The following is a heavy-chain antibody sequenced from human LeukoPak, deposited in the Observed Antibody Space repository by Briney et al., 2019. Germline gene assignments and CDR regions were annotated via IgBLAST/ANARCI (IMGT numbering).Heavy chain of an antibody. D-gene: IGHD5-24*01. CDR2: INSDGSIT. J-gene: IGHJ4*02. CDR1: GFTFSSYW. V-gene: IGHV3-74*01. CDR3: AKGGGYNSN. Sequence: GGSLRLSCAASGFTFSSYWMHWVRQAPGKGLVWVAHINSDGSITNYADSVTGRFTISRDNAENMVYLQMNSLGAEDTAVYYCAKGGGYNSNWGQGTLVTVSS.